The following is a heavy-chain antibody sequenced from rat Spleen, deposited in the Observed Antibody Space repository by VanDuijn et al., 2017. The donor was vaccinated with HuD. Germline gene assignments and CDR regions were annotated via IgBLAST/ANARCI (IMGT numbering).Heavy chain of an antibody. D-gene: IGHD1-11*01. CDR3: ATQTECHYFDY. CDR1: GFNFNDYW. Sequence: EVQLVESGGGLVQPGRSLKLSCAASGFNFNDYWMGWVRQAPGKGLEWVATIIYDGSRTYYRDSVKGRFTISRDNAKSTLYLQMDSLRSEDTATYYCATQTECHYFDYWGQGVMVTVSS. V-gene: IGHV5S10*01. CDR2: IIYDGSRT. J-gene: IGHJ2*01.